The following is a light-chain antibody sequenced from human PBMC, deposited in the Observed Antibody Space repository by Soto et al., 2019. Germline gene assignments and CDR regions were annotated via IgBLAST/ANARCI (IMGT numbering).Light chain of an antibody. CDR2: DVS. V-gene: IGLV2-8*01. J-gene: IGLJ1*01. CDR1: SSDVGGYNY. Sequence: QSVLNQPPSASGSPGQSVTISCTGASSDVGGYNYVSWYQQHPGQAPKLMIYDVSKRPSGVPDRFSGSKSGNTASLTVSGLQAEDEADYYCSSYAGSTPYVFGTGTKVTVL. CDR3: SSYAGSTPYV.